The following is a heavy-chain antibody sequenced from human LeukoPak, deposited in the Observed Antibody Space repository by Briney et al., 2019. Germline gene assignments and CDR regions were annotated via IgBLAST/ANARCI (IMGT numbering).Heavy chain of an antibody. Sequence: ASVKVSCKASGYTFTSYYMHWVRQAPGQGLEWMGIINPSGGSTSYAQKFQGRVTMTRDTSTSTVYMELSSLRSEDTAVYYCARGLAYGGNRKDAFDIWGQGTMVTVSS. V-gene: IGHV1-46*01. CDR2: INPSGGST. D-gene: IGHD4-23*01. J-gene: IGHJ3*02. CDR3: ARGLAYGGNRKDAFDI. CDR1: GYTFTSYY.